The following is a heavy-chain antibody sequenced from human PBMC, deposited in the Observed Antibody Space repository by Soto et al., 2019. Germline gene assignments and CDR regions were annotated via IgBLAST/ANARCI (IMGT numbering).Heavy chain of an antibody. V-gene: IGHV3-30-3*01. J-gene: IGHJ4*02. Sequence: GGSLRLSCAASGFTFSSYAMHWVRQAPGKGLEWVAVISYDGSNKYYADSVKGRFTISRDNSKNTLYLQMNSLRAEDTAVYYCARVDLPLEYSSSAYYWGQGTLVTVSS. CDR1: GFTFSSYA. D-gene: IGHD6-6*01. CDR3: ARVDLPLEYSSSAYY. CDR2: ISYDGSNK.